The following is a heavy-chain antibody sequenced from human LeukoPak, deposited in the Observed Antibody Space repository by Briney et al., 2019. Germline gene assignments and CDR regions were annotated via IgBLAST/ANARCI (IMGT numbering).Heavy chain of an antibody. CDR2: ISSTSSYI. D-gene: IGHD3-10*01. CDR3: AREVMVRGEYGSDY. Sequence: SGGSLRLSCAASGLTFSSYGMHWVRQAPGKGLEWVSSISSTSSYIYYADSVKGRFTISRDNAKNSLYLQVNSLRADDTAVYYCAREVMVRGEYGSDYWGQGTLVTVSS. V-gene: IGHV3-21*01. J-gene: IGHJ4*02. CDR1: GLTFSSYG.